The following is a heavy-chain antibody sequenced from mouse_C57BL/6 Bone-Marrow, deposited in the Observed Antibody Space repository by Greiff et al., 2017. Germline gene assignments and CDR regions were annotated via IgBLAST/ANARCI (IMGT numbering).Heavy chain of an antibody. CDR3: NHYYGSSYGAY. CDR2: IDPENGDT. Sequence: EVQLQQSGAELVRPGASVKLSCTASGFNIKDDYMHWVKQRPEQGLEWIGWIDPENGDTAYASKFQGKATITADTSSNTAYLQLSSLTSEDTAVYYCNHYYGSSYGAYWGQGTLVTVSA. D-gene: IGHD1-1*01. V-gene: IGHV14-4*01. CDR1: GFNIKDDY. J-gene: IGHJ3*01.